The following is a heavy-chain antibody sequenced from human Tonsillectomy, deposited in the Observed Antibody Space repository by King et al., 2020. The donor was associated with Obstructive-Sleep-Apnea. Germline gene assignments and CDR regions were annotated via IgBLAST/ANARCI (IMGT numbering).Heavy chain of an antibody. D-gene: IGHD6-13*01. J-gene: IGHJ3*02. CDR2: IIPILGIA. Sequence: QLVQSGAEVKKPGSSVKVSCKASGGTFSSYSISWVRQAPGQGLEWMGGIIPILGIANYAQKFQGRVTITADKSTSTAYMGLSSLRSEDTAVYYCARVRGSSSWYGGAFDIWGQGTMVTVSS. CDR3: ARVRGSSSWYGGAFDI. CDR1: GGTFSSYS. V-gene: IGHV1-69*10.